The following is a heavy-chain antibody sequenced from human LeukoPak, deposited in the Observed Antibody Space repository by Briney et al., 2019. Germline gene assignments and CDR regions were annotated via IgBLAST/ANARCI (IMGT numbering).Heavy chain of an antibody. D-gene: IGHD6-19*01. CDR1: GYTFTGYY. V-gene: IGHV1-2*06. CDR2: INPNSGGT. CDR3: ARGMAVAGYGY. Sequence: ASVKVSCKASGYTFTGYYMHWVRQAPGQGLEWMGRINPNSGGTNYAQKFQGRVTMTRNTSISTAYMELSSLRSEDTAVYYCARGMAVAGYGYWGQGTLVTVSS. J-gene: IGHJ4*02.